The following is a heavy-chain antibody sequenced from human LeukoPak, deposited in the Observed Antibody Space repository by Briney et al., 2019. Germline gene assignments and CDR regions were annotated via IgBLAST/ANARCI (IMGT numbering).Heavy chain of an antibody. V-gene: IGHV3-48*03. Sequence: PGGSLRLSCAVSGFTFSDYEMNWVRQAPGKGLDWVSYISSSGRKIYYADSVKGHFTISRDNAKNSLYLQMNSLRADDTAVYYCARGPRDPTEYCSRGACAPTYDVWGQGTLVTVSS. CDR3: ARGPRDPTEYCSRGACAPTYDV. CDR1: GFTFSDYE. CDR2: ISSSGRKI. J-gene: IGHJ4*02. D-gene: IGHD2-15*01.